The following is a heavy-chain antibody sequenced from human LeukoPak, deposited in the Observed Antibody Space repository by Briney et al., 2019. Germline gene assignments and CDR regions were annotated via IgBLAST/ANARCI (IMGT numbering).Heavy chain of an antibody. V-gene: IGHV4-61*02. CDR3: ARATSTYNWFDP. D-gene: IGHD4-11*01. CDR1: GGSISSGSYY. J-gene: IGHJ5*02. Sequence: SETLSLTCTVSGGSISSGSYYYSWIRQPAGKGLEWIGRIYTSGSTNYNPSLKGRVTISVDTSKNQFSLKLSSVTAADTAVYYCARATSTYNWFDPWGQGTLVTVSS. CDR2: IYTSGST.